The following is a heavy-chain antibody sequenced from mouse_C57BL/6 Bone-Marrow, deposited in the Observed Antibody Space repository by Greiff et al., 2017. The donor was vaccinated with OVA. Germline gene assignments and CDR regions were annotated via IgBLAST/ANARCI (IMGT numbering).Heavy chain of an antibody. J-gene: IGHJ3*01. CDR3: AGHEERRPWFSY. V-gene: IGHV1-62-2*01. CDR2: FYPGGGSI. Sequence: VQLQQSGAELVKPGASVKLSCKASGYTFTEYTIHWVKQRSGQGLEWIGWFYPGGGSIKYNEKFKDKATLTVDKSSSTVYMELSRLTSEDSAVYFGAGHEERRPWFSYWGQGTLVTVSA. CDR1: GYTFTEYT.